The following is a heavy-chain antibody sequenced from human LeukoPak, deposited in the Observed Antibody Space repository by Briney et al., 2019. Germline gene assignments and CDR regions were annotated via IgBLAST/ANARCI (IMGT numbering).Heavy chain of an antibody. CDR2: INPKSGGT. D-gene: IGHD6-19*01. CDR1: GYTFSAYC. CDR3: VRDLGISGWYAPPLGYFDS. Sequence: ASVKVSCKASGYTFSAYCMHWVRQAPGQGLEWMGWINPKSGGTNYAPQFQDRVTMTRDTSISSTYMELSRLKSDDTAVYYCVRDLGISGWYAPPLGYFDSWGQGTLVTVSS. V-gene: IGHV1-2*02. J-gene: IGHJ4*02.